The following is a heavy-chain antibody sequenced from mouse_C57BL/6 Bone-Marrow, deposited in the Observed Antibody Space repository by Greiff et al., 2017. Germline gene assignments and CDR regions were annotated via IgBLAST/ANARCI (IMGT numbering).Heavy chain of an antibody. J-gene: IGHJ3*01. V-gene: IGHV1-64*01. D-gene: IGHD1-1*01. CDR1: GYTFTSYW. Sequence: QVQLQQPGAELVKPGASVKLSCKASGYTFTSYWMHWVKQRPGQGLEWIGMIHPNSGSTNYNEKFKSKATLTVDKSSSTAYMQLSSLTSEDSAVYYCARSHYGSSYFAYWGQGTLVTVSA. CDR2: IHPNSGST. CDR3: ARSHYGSSYFAY.